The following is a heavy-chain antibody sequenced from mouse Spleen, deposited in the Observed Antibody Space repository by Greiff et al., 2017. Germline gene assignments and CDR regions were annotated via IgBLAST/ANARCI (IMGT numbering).Heavy chain of an antibody. CDR3: AREIITTVVEGY. Sequence: QVQLKQPGAELVKPGASVKLSCKASGYTFTSYWMHWVKQRPGQGLEWIGMIHPNSGSTNYNEKFKSKATLTVDKSSSTAYMQLSSLTSEDSAVYYCAREIITTVVEGYWGQGTTLTVSS. CDR2: IHPNSGST. CDR1: GYTFTSYW. D-gene: IGHD1-1*01. J-gene: IGHJ2*01. V-gene: IGHV1-64*01.